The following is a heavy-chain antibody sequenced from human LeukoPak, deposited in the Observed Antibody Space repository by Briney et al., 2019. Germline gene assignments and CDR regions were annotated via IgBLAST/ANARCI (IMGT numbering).Heavy chain of an antibody. J-gene: IGHJ6*02. D-gene: IGHD6-19*01. Sequence: PGGSLRLSCAASGFTFNTYTMNWIRQPPGKGLEWIGYIYYSGSTNYNPSLKSRVTISVDTSKNQFSLKLSSVTAADTAVYYCASGKAVVAVAGTGVYYYGMDVWGQGTTVTVSS. CDR1: GFTFNTYT. CDR3: ASGKAVVAVAGTGVYYYGMDV. CDR2: IYYSGST. V-gene: IGHV4-59*01.